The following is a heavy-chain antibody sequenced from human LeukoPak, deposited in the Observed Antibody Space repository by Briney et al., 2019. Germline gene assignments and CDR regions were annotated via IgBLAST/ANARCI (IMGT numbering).Heavy chain of an antibody. J-gene: IGHJ4*02. CDR2: IYPGDSDT. V-gene: IGHV5-51*01. D-gene: IGHD3-3*01. CDR3: ARQRDSAYYDFWSGYFFFDY. CDR1: GYSFTSYW. Sequence: PGESLKISCKGSGYSFTSYWIGWVRQMPGKGLEWRGIIYPGDSDTRYSPSFQGQVTISADKSISTAYLQWSSLKASDTAMYYCARQRDSAYYDFWSGYFFFDYWGQGTLVTVSS.